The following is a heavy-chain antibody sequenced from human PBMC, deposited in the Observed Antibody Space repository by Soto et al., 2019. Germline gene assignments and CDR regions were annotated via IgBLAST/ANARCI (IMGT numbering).Heavy chain of an antibody. CDR1: GYTFTSYY. V-gene: IGHV1-46*01. D-gene: IGHD3-9*01. Sequence: ASVKVSCKASGYTFTSYYMHWVRQAPGEGLEWMRIINPSGGSTSYAQKFQGRVTMTRDTSTSTVYMELSSLRSEDTAVYYCARERILTGYSHYYYSGMDVWGQGTTVTV. CDR3: ARERILTGYSHYYYSGMDV. J-gene: IGHJ6*01. CDR2: INPSGGST.